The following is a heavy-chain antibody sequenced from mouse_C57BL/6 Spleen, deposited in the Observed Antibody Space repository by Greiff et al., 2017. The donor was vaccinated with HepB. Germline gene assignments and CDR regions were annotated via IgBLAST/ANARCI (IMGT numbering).Heavy chain of an antibody. Sequence: QVQLQQSGAELVRPGTSVKVSCKASGYAFTNYLIEWVKQRPGQGLEWIGVINPGSGGTNYNEKFKGKATLTADKSSSTAYTQLSSLTSEDSAVYFCARSGDRAWFAYWGQGTLVTVSA. J-gene: IGHJ3*01. CDR3: ARSGDRAWFAY. D-gene: IGHD2-14*01. CDR2: INPGSGGT. V-gene: IGHV1-54*01. CDR1: GYAFTNYL.